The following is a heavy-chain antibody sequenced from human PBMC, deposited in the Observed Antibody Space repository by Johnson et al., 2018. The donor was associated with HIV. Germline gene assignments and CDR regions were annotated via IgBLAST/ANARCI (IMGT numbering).Heavy chain of an antibody. Sequence: QVQLVESGGGVVQPGGSLRFSCAASGFTFSCCGMHWVRQAPGKGLEWVAFIRYDGSNKYYADSVKGRFTISRDNSKNTLYLQMNSLRAEETALYYCAKVGEGCSSTSCYTYSYGAFDIWGQGTMVTVSS. J-gene: IGHJ3*02. CDR3: AKVGEGCSSTSCYTYSYGAFDI. CDR1: GFTFSCCG. V-gene: IGHV3-30*02. CDR2: IRYDGSNK. D-gene: IGHD2-2*02.